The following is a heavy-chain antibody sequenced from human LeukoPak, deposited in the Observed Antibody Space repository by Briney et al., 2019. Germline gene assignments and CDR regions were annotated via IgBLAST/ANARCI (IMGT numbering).Heavy chain of an antibody. CDR1: GASVSGSPYY. D-gene: IGHD6-13*01. CDR2: IYYSGST. Sequence: SETLSLTCTVSGASVSGSPYYWGWIRQPPGKGLEWIGSIYYSGSTYYNPSLKSRVTISVDTSKNQFSLKLSSVTAADTAVYYCATGVHGIAAAGDYYFDYWGQGTLVTVSS. CDR3: ATGVHGIAAAGDYYFDY. J-gene: IGHJ4*02. V-gene: IGHV4-39*07.